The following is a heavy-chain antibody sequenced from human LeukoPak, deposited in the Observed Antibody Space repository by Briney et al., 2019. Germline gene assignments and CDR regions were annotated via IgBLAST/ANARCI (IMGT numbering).Heavy chain of an antibody. CDR2: IKSITHGGTT. CDR3: STDAGLRAL. V-gene: IGHV3-15*01. Sequence: GGSLRLSRAASGFTFSNAWMTWVRQAPGKGLEWVGRIKSITHGGTTDYAAPVKGRFTISRDDSKNTLYLQMDSLKTEDTAVYYCSTDAGLRALGGQGTLVTVSS. J-gene: IGHJ4*02. D-gene: IGHD1-14*01. CDR1: GFTFSNAW.